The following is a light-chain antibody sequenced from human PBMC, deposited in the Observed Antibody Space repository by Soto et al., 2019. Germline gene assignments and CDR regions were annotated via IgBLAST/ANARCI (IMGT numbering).Light chain of an antibody. J-gene: IGLJ3*02. CDR2: SNN. V-gene: IGLV1-44*01. Sequence: QSVLTQPPSAFGTPGQRVAISCSGSRSNIESNTVNWYQQLPGAAPKLLIFSNNQRPSGVPDRFSGSKSGTSASLAISGLQSEDEADYFCASWDASLNGWMFGGGTKLTVL. CDR3: ASWDASLNGWM. CDR1: RSNIESNT.